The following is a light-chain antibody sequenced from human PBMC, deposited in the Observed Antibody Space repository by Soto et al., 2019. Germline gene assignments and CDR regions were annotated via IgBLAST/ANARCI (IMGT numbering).Light chain of an antibody. CDR3: QQRSSWPLP. V-gene: IGKV3-11*01. J-gene: IGKJ4*01. CDR1: QSVSSC. CDR2: DAS. Sequence: EIVLTQSPASLSLSPGKRATLSCRASQSVSSCLTWYKQKPGQAPRLLIYDASNRATGIPARFSGSGSGTDFTLTISGLEPEHIAVYCCQQRSSWPLPFGGGTKVEI.